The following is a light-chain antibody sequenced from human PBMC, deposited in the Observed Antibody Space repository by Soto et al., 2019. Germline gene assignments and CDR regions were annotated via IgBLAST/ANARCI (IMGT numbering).Light chain of an antibody. CDR2: QVT. J-gene: IGLJ1*01. Sequence: QSALTQPASVSGSPGQSITISCTGTASDIGNYNWVSWYQQHPGKAPKVLIYQVTSRPSGVSNRFSGSKSGNTASLTISGLQAEDEADYYCSSYTSSSTPYVFGTGTKVTVL. V-gene: IGLV2-14*01. CDR3: SSYTSSSTPYV. CDR1: ASDIGNYNW.